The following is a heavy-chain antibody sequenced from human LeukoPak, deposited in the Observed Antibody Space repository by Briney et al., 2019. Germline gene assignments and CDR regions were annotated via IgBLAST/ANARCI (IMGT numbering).Heavy chain of an antibody. J-gene: IGHJ6*03. V-gene: IGHV4-4*07. CDR2: IYTSGST. CDR3: ARVPNHYFYIDV. Sequence: SETLSLTCTVSGGSISSYYWSWIRQPAGKGLEWIGRIYTSGSTNYNPSLKSRVTMSVDTSKNQLSLKLSSVTAADTAVYFCARVPNHYFYIDVWGKGTTVTVSS. CDR1: GGSISSYY.